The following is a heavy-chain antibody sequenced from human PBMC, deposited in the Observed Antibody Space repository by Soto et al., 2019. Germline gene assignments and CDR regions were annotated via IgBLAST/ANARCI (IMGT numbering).Heavy chain of an antibody. CDR1: GGSFSGYY. CDR2: INHSGST. Sequence: QMQLQQWGAGLLKPSETLSLTCAVYGGSFSGYYWSWIRQPPGKGLEWIGEINHSGSTNYNPSLKSRVTISVDTSKNQFSLKLSSVTAADTAVYYCARAIAARLDWYFDLWGRGTLVTVSS. J-gene: IGHJ2*01. D-gene: IGHD6-6*01. CDR3: ARAIAARLDWYFDL. V-gene: IGHV4-34*01.